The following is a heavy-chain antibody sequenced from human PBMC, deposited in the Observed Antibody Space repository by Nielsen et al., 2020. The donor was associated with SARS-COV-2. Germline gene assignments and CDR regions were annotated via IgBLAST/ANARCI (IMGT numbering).Heavy chain of an antibody. Sequence: GESLKISCAASGFTFSSYAMSWVRQAPGKGLEWVSAISGSGGSTYYADSVKGRFTISRDNSKNTLYLQMNGLRAEDTAVYYCAKCRSTVTTLDAFDIWGQGTMVTVSS. CDR3: AKCRSTVTTLDAFDI. CDR2: ISGSGGST. D-gene: IGHD4-17*01. J-gene: IGHJ3*02. V-gene: IGHV3-23*01. CDR1: GFTFSSYA.